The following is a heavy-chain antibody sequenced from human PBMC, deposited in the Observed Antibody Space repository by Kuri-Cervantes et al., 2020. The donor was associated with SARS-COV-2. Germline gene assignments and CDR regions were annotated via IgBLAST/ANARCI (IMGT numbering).Heavy chain of an antibody. D-gene: IGHD2-8*01. CDR2: IIPTFDTT. CDR3: ARSQGYCTANSCSWNWFDP. Sequence: SVKVSCKASGGTFSSYSVNWVRQAPGQGLEWMGRIIPTFDTTTYAQKFPGRVIFTADESSSTASMEVNSLTSEETAVYFCARSQGYCTANSCSWNWFDPWGQGTQVTVSS. V-gene: IGHV1-69*13. J-gene: IGHJ5*02. CDR1: GGTFSSYS.